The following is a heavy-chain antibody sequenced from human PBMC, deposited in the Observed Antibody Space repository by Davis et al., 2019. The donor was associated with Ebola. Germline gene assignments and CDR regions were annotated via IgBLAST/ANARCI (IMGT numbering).Heavy chain of an antibody. CDR3: ARSGLSFGVVKYHYGMDV. CDR2: ISYDGSNK. D-gene: IGHD3-3*01. CDR1: GFTFSSYA. Sequence: GGSLRLSCAASGFTFSSYAMHWVRQPPGKGLEWVAVISYDGSNKYYADSVKGRFTISRDNSKSTLYLQMNSLRAEDTAVYYCARSGLSFGVVKYHYGMDVWGKGTTVTVSS. V-gene: IGHV3-30*04. J-gene: IGHJ6*04.